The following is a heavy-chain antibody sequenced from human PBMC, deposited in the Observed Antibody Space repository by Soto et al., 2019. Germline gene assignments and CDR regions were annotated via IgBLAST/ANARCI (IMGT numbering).Heavy chain of an antibody. CDR3: AKDAPGSGWLSDY. J-gene: IGHJ4*02. CDR1: GFTFSSYS. CDR2: ISGNGGT. D-gene: IGHD3-22*01. Sequence: EVQLVESGGGLVKPGGSLRLSCAASGFTFSSYSMNWVRQAPGKGLEWVSTISGNGGTSYADFVRGRFTISRDNSKNTLYLQMNSLRVDDTAIYYCAKDAPGSGWLSDYWGQGTLVTVSS. V-gene: IGHV3-23*04.